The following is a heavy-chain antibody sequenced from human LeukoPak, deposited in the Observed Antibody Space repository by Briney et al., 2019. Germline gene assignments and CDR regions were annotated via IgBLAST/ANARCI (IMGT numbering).Heavy chain of an antibody. Sequence: ASVKVSCKASGGTFSSYAISWVRQAPGQGLEWMGGIIPIFGTANYAQRFQGRVTITADESTSTAYMEPSSLRSEDTAVYYCAIGARNGYNYGAFDIWGQGTMVTASS. CDR3: AIGARNGYNYGAFDI. CDR2: IIPIFGTA. J-gene: IGHJ3*02. D-gene: IGHD5-24*01. V-gene: IGHV1-69*13. CDR1: GGTFSSYA.